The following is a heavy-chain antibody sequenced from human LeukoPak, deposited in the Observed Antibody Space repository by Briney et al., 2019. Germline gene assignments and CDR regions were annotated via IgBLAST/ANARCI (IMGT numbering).Heavy chain of an antibody. CDR1: GFTFSTYS. J-gene: IGHJ4*02. Sequence: PGGSLRLSCAASGFTFSTYSVNWVRQAPGKGLEWVSYISSSSSTIYYADSVKGRFTISRDNAKNSLYLQMNSLRAEDTAVYYCARGSTYYDSSGQVPFDYWGQGTLVTVSS. D-gene: IGHD3-22*01. CDR2: ISSSSSTI. CDR3: ARGSTYYDSSGQVPFDY. V-gene: IGHV3-48*01.